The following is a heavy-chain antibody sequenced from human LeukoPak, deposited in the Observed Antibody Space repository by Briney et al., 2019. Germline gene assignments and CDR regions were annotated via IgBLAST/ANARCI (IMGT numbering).Heavy chain of an antibody. J-gene: IGHJ4*02. CDR2: ISWNSGSI. CDR1: GFTFDDYA. V-gene: IGHV3-9*01. Sequence: PGRSLRLSCAASGFTFDDYAMHWVRQAPGKGLEWVSGISWNSGSIGYADSVKGRFTISRDNAKNSLYLQMNSLRAEDTALYYCATLPYGSGSSELDYWGQGTLVTVSS. D-gene: IGHD3-10*01. CDR3: ATLPYGSGSSELDY.